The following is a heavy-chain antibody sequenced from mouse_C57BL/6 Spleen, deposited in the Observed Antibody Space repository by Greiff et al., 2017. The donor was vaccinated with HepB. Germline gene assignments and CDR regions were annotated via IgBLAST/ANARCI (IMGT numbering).Heavy chain of an antibody. J-gene: IGHJ4*01. CDR2: ISNGGGST. CDR1: GFTISDYY. V-gene: IGHV5-12*01. CDR3: ARQYYAMDY. Sequence: DVMLVESGGGLVQPGGSLKLSCAASGFTISDYYMYWVRQTPEKRLEWVAYISNGGGSTYYPDTVKGRFTISRDNAKNTLYLQMSRLKSEDTAMYYCARQYYAMDYWGQGTSVTVSS.